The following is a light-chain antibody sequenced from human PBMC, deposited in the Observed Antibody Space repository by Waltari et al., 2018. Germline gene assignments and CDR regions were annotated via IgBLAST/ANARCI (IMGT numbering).Light chain of an antibody. CDR2: GAS. CDR1: QSLSTN. Sequence: EILMTQSPATLSVSPGETATLSCRASQSLSTNLAWYQQHPGQAPRLLIYGASTRAPRVPARFSGSRSGTEFTLIISSLQSEDFALYYCQQYHNWPYTFGQGTKLEIK. CDR3: QQYHNWPYT. V-gene: IGKV3-15*01. J-gene: IGKJ2*01.